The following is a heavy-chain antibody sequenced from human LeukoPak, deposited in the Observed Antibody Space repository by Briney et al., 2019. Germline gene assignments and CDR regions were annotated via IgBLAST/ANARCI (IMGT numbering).Heavy chain of an antibody. CDR2: ISSSSSYI. CDR1: GFTFSSYS. CDR3: ARDAYRGDHAYGMDV. Sequence: PGGSLRLSCAASGFTFSSYSMNWVRQAPGKGLEWVSSISSSSSYIYYADSVKGRFTISRDNAKNSLYLQMNSLRAEDTAVYYCARDAYRGDHAYGMDVWGQGTTVTVSS. J-gene: IGHJ6*02. D-gene: IGHD4-17*01. V-gene: IGHV3-21*01.